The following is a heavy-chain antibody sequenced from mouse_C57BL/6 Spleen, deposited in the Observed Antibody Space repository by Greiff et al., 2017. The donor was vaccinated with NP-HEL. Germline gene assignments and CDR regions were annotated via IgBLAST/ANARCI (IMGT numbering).Heavy chain of an antibody. CDR3: AREDDGYYGTY. CDR2: IDPSDSET. J-gene: IGHJ3*01. D-gene: IGHD2-3*01. Sequence: QVQLQQPGAELVRPGSSVKLSCKASGYTFTSYWMHWVKQRPIQGLEWIGNIDPSDSETHYNQKFKDKATLTVDKSSSTAYMQLSSLTSEDSAVYYCAREDDGYYGTYWGQGTLVTVSA. V-gene: IGHV1-52*01. CDR1: GYTFTSYW.